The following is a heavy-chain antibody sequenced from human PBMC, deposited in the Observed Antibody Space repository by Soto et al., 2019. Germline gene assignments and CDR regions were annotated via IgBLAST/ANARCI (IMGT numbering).Heavy chain of an antibody. Sequence: PGGSXRLSCASSGFTFSSYSMSWVRQAPGKGLEWVSAISGSGGSTYYADSVKGRFTISRDNSKNTLYLQMNSLRAEDTAVYYCEKDIIDFWSGYYAKAWYYGMDVWGQGTTVTVSS. CDR2: ISGSGGST. V-gene: IGHV3-23*01. CDR3: EKDIIDFWSGYYAKAWYYGMDV. J-gene: IGHJ6*02. D-gene: IGHD3-3*01. CDR1: GFTFSSYS.